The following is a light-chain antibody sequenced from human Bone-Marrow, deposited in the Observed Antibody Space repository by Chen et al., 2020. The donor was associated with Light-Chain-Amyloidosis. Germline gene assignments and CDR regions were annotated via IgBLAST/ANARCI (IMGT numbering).Light chain of an antibody. CDR2: GSS. V-gene: IGKV3-20*01. Sequence: EIVLTQSPGTLSLSPGEGANLSCRASQTISSNYLTWYQQKFGQAPRLLIYGSSSRATSIPDWFTGSGSGTDFTLTINRLEPEDFAMYYCQQYGTSPLTFGGGTKVEIK. CDR1: QTISSNY. J-gene: IGKJ4*01. CDR3: QQYGTSPLT.